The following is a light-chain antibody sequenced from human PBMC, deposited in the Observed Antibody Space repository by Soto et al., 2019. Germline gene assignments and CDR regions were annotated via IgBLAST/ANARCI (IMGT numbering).Light chain of an antibody. CDR2: DAS. CDR1: RSVDSES. Sequence: ESVLMQSPGTLSLSPGDRATLSCRASRSVDSESLAWYQQKPGQAPRLLIYDASNRATGIPDRFSGRGSGTDFTLTISRLAPEDLAVYNCQQYGGSPITFGQGTRLEIK. V-gene: IGKV3-20*01. J-gene: IGKJ5*01. CDR3: QQYGGSPIT.